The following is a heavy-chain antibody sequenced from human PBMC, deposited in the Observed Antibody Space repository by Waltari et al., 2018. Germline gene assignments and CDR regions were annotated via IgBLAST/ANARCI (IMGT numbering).Heavy chain of an antibody. V-gene: IGHV4-4*07. CDR3: ARDLVPAAIYWYFDL. D-gene: IGHD2-2*01. Sequence: QVQLQESGPGLVKPSETLSLTCTVSGGSISSYYWSWIRQPAGKGLEWIGRIYTSGSTNYTPSLKSRVTMSVDTSKNQFSLKLSSVTAADTAVYYCARDLVPAAIYWYFDLWGRGTLVTVSS. CDR1: GGSISSYY. CDR2: IYTSGST. J-gene: IGHJ2*01.